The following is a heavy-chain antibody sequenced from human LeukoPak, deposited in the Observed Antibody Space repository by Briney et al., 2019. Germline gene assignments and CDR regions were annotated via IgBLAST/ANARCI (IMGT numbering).Heavy chain of an antibody. V-gene: IGHV3-7*01. CDR3: ARVGDSSGYYGYYYYYYGMDV. CDR2: IKQDGTEI. D-gene: IGHD3-22*01. Sequence: GGSLRLSCAASGFTFNNYWMTWFRQAPGKGLEWVANIKQDGTEIFYVDSVRGRFIISRDNAKNTLYLQMNSLRAEDTAVYYCARVGDSSGYYGYYYYYYGMDVWGQGPRSPSP. J-gene: IGHJ6*02. CDR1: GFTFNNYW.